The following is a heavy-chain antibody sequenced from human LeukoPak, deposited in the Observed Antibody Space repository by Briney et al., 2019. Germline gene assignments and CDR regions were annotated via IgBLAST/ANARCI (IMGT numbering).Heavy chain of an antibody. CDR2: ISAYNGST. CDR1: GYTFTSYG. D-gene: IGHD2-21*01. Sequence: ASVKVSCKASGYTFTSYGISWVRQAPGQGLEWMGWISAYNGSTNYAQKLQGRVTMTTGTSTSTAYMELRSLRSDDTAVYYCARDIEVGSSLGAFDIWGQGTMVTVSS. J-gene: IGHJ3*02. CDR3: ARDIEVGSSLGAFDI. V-gene: IGHV1-18*01.